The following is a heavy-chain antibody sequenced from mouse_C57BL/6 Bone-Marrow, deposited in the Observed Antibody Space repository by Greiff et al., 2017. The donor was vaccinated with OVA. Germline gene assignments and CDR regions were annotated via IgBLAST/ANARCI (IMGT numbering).Heavy chain of an antibody. Sequence: EVMLVESGGGLVQPGGSLSLSCAASGFTFTDYYMSWVRQPPGKALEWLGFIRNKANGYTTEYSASVKGRFTISRDNSQSFLYLQMNALRAEDSATYYCARLVAKAMDYWGQRTAVTVSS. CDR2: IRNKANGYTT. V-gene: IGHV7-3*01. J-gene: IGHJ4*01. CDR1: GFTFTDYY. D-gene: IGHD1-1*01. CDR3: ARLVAKAMDY.